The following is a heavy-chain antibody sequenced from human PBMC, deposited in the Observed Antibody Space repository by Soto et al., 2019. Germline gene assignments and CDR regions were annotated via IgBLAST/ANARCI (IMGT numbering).Heavy chain of an antibody. Sequence: QVQLVESGGGVVQPGRSLRLSCAASGFTFSSYGMHWVRQAPGKGLEWVAVISYDGSNKYYADSVKGRFTISRDNSKNPLYLQMNSLRAEDTAVYYCTPGLLGYGMDVWGQGTTVTVSS. CDR1: GFTFSSYG. CDR3: TPGLLGYGMDV. J-gene: IGHJ6*02. D-gene: IGHD7-27*01. V-gene: IGHV3-30*03. CDR2: ISYDGSNK.